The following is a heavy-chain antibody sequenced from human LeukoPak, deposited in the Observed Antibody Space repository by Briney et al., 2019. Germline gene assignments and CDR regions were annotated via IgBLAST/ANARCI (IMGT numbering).Heavy chain of an antibody. CDR2: IKQDGSEK. J-gene: IGHJ4*02. CDR3: ARAPLYYYNSSVYYPHDY. D-gene: IGHD3-22*01. CDR1: GFTFSSYW. V-gene: IGHV3-7*01. Sequence: GGSLRLSCAASGFTFSSYWMSWVRQAPGKGLEWVANIKQDGSEKYYVDSVKGRFTISRDNAKNSLYLQMNSLRAEDTAVYYCARAPLYYYNSSVYYPHDYGGRGPLVTVS.